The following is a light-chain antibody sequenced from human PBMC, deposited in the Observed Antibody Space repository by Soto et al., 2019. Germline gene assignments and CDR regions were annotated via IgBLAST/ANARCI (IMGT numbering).Light chain of an antibody. CDR1: QSVSSSY. J-gene: IGKJ1*01. CDR2: GAS. V-gene: IGKV3-20*01. Sequence: EIVLTQSPGTLSLSKGERATLSCRASQSVSSSYLAWYQQKPGQAPRLLIYGASSRATGIPDRFSGSGSGTDFTLTISRLEPEDFEVYYCPQYGSSRTFGQGTKVEIK. CDR3: PQYGSSRT.